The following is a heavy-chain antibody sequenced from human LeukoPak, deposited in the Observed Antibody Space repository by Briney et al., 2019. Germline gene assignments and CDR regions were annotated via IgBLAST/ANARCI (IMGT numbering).Heavy chain of an antibody. Sequence: ASVKVSCKVSGYTLTELSMHWVRQAPGKGLEWMGGFDPEDGETIYAQKFQGRVTMTEDTSTDAAYMELNSLRSDDTAVYYCATDPGEIVPAAKGPRGDYCYGMDVWGQGTTVTVSS. CDR1: GYTLTELS. CDR2: FDPEDGET. V-gene: IGHV1-24*01. J-gene: IGHJ6*02. CDR3: ATDPGEIVPAAKGPRGDYCYGMDV. D-gene: IGHD2-2*01.